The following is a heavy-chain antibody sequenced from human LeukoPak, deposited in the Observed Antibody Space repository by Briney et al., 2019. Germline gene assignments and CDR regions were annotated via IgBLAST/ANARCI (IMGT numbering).Heavy chain of an antibody. V-gene: IGHV3-48*03. CDR3: ARRYCSSTSCTLDY. D-gene: IGHD2-2*01. Sequence: GGSLRLSCTASGFTFSSYEMNWVRQAPGKGLEWVSYISSGTTTIYYADSVKGRFTTSRDNAKNSLYLQMNSLRAEDTAVYYCARRYCSSTSCTLDYWGQGTLVTVSS. J-gene: IGHJ4*02. CDR2: ISSGTTTI. CDR1: GFTFSSYE.